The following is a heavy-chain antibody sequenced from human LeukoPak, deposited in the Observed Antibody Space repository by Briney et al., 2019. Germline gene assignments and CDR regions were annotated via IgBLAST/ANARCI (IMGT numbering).Heavy chain of an antibody. CDR3: ARDLGFGELSYDY. CDR2: INPNSGGT. Sequence: GASVKVSCKASGYTFTGYYMHWVRQAPGQGLEWMGWINPNSGGTNYAQKFQGRVTMTRDTSISTACMELSRLRSDDTAVYYCARDLGFGELSYDYWGQGTLVTVSS. J-gene: IGHJ4*02. D-gene: IGHD3-10*01. CDR1: GYTFTGYY. V-gene: IGHV1-2*02.